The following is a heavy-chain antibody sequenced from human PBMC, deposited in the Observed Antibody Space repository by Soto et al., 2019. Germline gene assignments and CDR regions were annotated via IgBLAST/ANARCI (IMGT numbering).Heavy chain of an antibody. J-gene: IGHJ4*02. Sequence: GGSLRLSCAASGFTFSIYGMHWVRQAPGKGLEWVAVIWYDGSNKYYADSVKGRFTISRDNSKNMLYLQMNSLRAEDTAVYFCARDTQWLVQYYFDYWGQGTLVTVSS. CDR2: IWYDGSNK. CDR3: ARDTQWLVQYYFDY. D-gene: IGHD6-19*01. CDR1: GFTFSIYG. V-gene: IGHV3-33*01.